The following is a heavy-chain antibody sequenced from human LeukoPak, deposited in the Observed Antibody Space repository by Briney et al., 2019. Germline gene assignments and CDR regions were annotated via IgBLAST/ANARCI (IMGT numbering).Heavy chain of an antibody. CDR2: ISGNGGST. J-gene: IGHJ4*02. Sequence: GGSLRLSCAASGFTFSSYGMNWVRQAPGKGLEWVSGISGNGGSTYYADSVKGRFTISRDNSKNTLYLQMNSLRAEDTAVYYCVQDWAWGAFGSWGQGTLVTVSS. V-gene: IGHV3-23*01. D-gene: IGHD7-27*01. CDR1: GFTFSSYG. CDR3: VQDWAWGAFGS.